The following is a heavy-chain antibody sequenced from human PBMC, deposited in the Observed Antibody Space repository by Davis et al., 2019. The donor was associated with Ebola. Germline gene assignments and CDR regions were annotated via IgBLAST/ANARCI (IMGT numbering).Heavy chain of an antibody. D-gene: IGHD5-18*01. CDR1: GGSFSGYY. J-gene: IGHJ4*02. Sequence: MPSETLSLTCAVSGGSFSGYYWSWIRQPPGKGLEWIGEINHSGSTNYNPSLKSRVTISVDTSKNQFSLKLSSVTAADTAVYYCARGRQYSYGPPRYWGQGTLVTVSS. CDR3: ARGRQYSYGPPRY. CDR2: INHSGST. V-gene: IGHV4-34*01.